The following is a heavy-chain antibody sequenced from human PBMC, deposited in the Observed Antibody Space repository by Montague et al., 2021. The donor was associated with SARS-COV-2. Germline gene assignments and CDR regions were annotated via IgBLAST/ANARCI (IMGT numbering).Heavy chain of an antibody. V-gene: IGHV4-4*02. J-gene: IGHJ5*02. CDR3: ARDFRGAYNFFDP. CDR1: GGSISGSNW. CDR2: ILHSGST. D-gene: IGHD4/OR15-4a*01. Sequence: SETLSLTCAVSGGSISGSNWWTWLRQPPGKGLEWIGEILHSGSTNYISSLNSRVTISVDKSKNQFSLKLTSLTAADTAVYHCARDFRGAYNFFDPWGQGALVTVSS.